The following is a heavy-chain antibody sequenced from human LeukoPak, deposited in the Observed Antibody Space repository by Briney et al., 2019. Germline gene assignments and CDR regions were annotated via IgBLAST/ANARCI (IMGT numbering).Heavy chain of an antibody. CDR3: ARVEGVVDLAAARFFRREWFDP. Sequence: PSETLSLTCTVSGGSISSSSYYWGWIRQPPGKGLEWIGSIYYSGSTYYNPSLKSRVTISVDTSKNQFSLRLSSVTAADTAVYYCARVEGVVDLAAARFFRREWFDPWGQGTLVTVSS. V-gene: IGHV4-39*07. D-gene: IGHD2-2*01. J-gene: IGHJ5*02. CDR1: GGSISSSSYY. CDR2: IYYSGST.